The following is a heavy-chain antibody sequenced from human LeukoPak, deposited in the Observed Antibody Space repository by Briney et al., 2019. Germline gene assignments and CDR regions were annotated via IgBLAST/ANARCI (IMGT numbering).Heavy chain of an antibody. CDR1: GGTFSSYA. CDR3: ARQTIKTMFTVDTAMVKPLDY. V-gene: IGHV1-69*04. CDR2: IIPILGIA. Sequence: GSSVKVSCKGSGGTFSSYAISWVRQAPGQGLEWMGRIIPILGIANYAQKFQGRVTITADKSTSTAYMELSSLRSEDTAVYYCARQTIKTMFTVDTAMVKPLDYWGQGTLVTVSS. J-gene: IGHJ4*02. D-gene: IGHD5-18*01.